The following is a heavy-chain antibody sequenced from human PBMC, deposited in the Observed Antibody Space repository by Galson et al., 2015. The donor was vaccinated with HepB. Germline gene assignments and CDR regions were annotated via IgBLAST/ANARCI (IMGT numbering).Heavy chain of an antibody. J-gene: IGHJ6*02. CDR1: GFTFSSYA. CDR2: ISYDGSNK. CDR3: ARGVRFLEWLLSASYYYYGMDV. Sequence: SLRLSCAASGFTFSSYAMHWVRQAPGKGLEWVAVISYDGSNKYYADSVKGRFTISRDNSKNTLYLQMNSLRAEDTAVYYCARGVRFLEWLLSASYYYYGMDVWGQGTTVTVSS. V-gene: IGHV3-30-3*01. D-gene: IGHD3-3*01.